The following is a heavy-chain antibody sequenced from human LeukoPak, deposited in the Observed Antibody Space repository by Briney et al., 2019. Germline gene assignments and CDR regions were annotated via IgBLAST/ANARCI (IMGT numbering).Heavy chain of an antibody. CDR3: ARASPSSIVVVPAADAFDI. CDR2: MNPNSGNT. V-gene: IGHV1-8*03. CDR1: GYTFTSYD. J-gene: IGHJ3*02. D-gene: IGHD2-2*01. Sequence: GASVKVSCKASGYTFTSYDINWVRQATGQGLEWMGWMNPNSGNTGYAQKFQGRVTITRNTSISTAYMELSSLRSEDTAVYYCARASPSSIVVVPAADAFDIWGQGTMVTVSS.